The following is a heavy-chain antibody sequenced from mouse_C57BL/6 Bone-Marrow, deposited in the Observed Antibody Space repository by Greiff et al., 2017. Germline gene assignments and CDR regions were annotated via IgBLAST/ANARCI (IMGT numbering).Heavy chain of an antibody. CDR2: IRLKSDNYAT. D-gene: IGHD1-1*01. Sequence: VQLKESGGGLVQPGGSMKLSCVASGFTFSNYWMNWVRQSPEKGLEWVAQIRLKSDNYATHYAESVKGRFTISRDDSKSSVYLQMNNLRAEDTGIYYCTITTVVAGGYWGQGTTLTVSS. J-gene: IGHJ2*01. CDR1: GFTFSNYW. V-gene: IGHV6-3*01. CDR3: TITTVVAGGY.